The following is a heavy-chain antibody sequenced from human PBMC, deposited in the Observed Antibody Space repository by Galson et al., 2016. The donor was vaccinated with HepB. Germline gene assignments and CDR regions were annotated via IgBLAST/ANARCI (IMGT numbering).Heavy chain of an antibody. D-gene: IGHD5-24*01. CDR1: GFTFSTYA. Sequence: SLRLSCAASGFTFSTYAMHWVRQAPGKGLELVAVISYDGSHKHSRDSVKGRFTISRDNSKNTLYLQMNSLRRKDTAVSYCARPRRWPQYYYGLEVWGQGTTVTVSS. V-gene: IGHV3-30-3*01. CDR3: ARPRRWPQYYYGLEV. J-gene: IGHJ6*02. CDR2: ISYDGSHK.